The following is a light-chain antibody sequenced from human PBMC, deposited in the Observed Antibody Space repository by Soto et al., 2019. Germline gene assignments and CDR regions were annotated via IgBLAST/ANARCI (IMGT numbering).Light chain of an antibody. CDR1: SSDVGGYNY. V-gene: IGLV2-14*01. Sequence: QSALTQPASVCGSPGQSITISCTGTSSDVGGYNYVSWYQQHPGKAPKLMIYEVSNRPSGVSNRFSGSKSGNTASLTISGLQAEDEVDYYCSSYTTISTYVFGTGTKLTVL. CDR3: SSYTTISTYV. J-gene: IGLJ1*01. CDR2: EVS.